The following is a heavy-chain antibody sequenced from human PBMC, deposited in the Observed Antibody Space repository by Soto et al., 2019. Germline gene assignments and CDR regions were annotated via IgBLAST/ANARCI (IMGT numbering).Heavy chain of an antibody. Sequence: EVQLLESGGGLVQPGGSLRLSCAASGFTFSSYAMSWVRQAPGKGLEWVSAISGSGGSTYYADSVKGRFTISRDNSKNTLYLQMNSLRAEDTAVYYCAKEIKRRTKVTVPNFDYWGQGTLVAVSS. D-gene: IGHD4-17*01. CDR1: GFTFSSYA. CDR3: AKEIKRRTKVTVPNFDY. CDR2: ISGSGGST. J-gene: IGHJ4*02. V-gene: IGHV3-23*01.